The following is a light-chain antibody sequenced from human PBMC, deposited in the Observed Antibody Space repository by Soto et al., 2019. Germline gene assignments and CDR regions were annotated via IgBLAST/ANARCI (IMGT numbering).Light chain of an antibody. Sequence: QSVLTQPPSVSGAPGQRVTISCTGGSSNIGAGYDVHWYQQLPGTAPKLLTYGNSNRPSGVPDRFSGSKSGTSASLAITGLQAEDEADYYCQSYDSSLSGWVFGGGTKLTVL. V-gene: IGLV1-40*01. CDR3: QSYDSSLSGWV. J-gene: IGLJ3*02. CDR1: SSNIGAGYD. CDR2: GNS.